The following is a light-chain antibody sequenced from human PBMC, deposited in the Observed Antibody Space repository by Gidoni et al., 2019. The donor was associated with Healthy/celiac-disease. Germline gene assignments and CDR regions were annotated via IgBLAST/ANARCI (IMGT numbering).Light chain of an antibody. Sequence: DIQMTHSPSSLSASIGDRVTITCRARQSVSKYLNWYQQKPGSAPKLLIYAASSLQSGVPSRFSGSGSGTDFTLTISSLQPEDFAIYYCQQSYSSPLTFGGGTKVDI. V-gene: IGKV1-39*01. CDR3: QQSYSSPLT. J-gene: IGKJ4*01. CDR2: AAS. CDR1: QSVSKY.